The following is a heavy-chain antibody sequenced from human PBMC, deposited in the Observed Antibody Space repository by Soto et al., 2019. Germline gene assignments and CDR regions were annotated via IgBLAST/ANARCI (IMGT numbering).Heavy chain of an antibody. CDR3: ARGSSATYYTHLDV. J-gene: IGHJ6*02. V-gene: IGHV3-23*01. Sequence: GGSLRLSCAASGFSFSRHAMSWVRQAPGKGLEWVSVISDAGGGTYYADSVKGRFTISRDNSKNTLHLQIYSLRAEDTAIYYCARGSSATYYTHLDVWGQGTAVTVSS. D-gene: IGHD3-3*01. CDR2: ISDAGGGT. CDR1: GFSFSRHA.